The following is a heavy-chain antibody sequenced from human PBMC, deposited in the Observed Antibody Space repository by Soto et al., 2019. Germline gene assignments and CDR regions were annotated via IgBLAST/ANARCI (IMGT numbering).Heavy chain of an antibody. CDR2: ISYDGSNK. V-gene: IGHV3-30-3*01. D-gene: IGHD2-15*01. J-gene: IGHJ5*02. CDR3: ARERGVAATRFDP. CDR1: GFTFSSYA. Sequence: QVQLVESGGGVVQPGRSLRLSCAASGFTFSSYAMHWVRQAPGKGLEWVAVISYDGSNKYYADSVKGRFTISRDNSKNTLYLQMNSLRAEDTAVYYCARERGVAATRFDPWGQGTLVTVSS.